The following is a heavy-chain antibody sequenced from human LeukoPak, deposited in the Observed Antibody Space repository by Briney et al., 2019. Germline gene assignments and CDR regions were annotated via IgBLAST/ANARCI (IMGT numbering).Heavy chain of an antibody. Sequence: GGSLRLSCAASGFTFSSYAMSWVRQAPGKGLEWVSAISGSGGSTYYADSVKGRFTISRDNSKNTLYLQMNSLRAEDTAVYYCAKERITMIVVVPLGAFDIWGQGTMVTVSS. CDR3: AKERITMIVVVPLGAFDI. D-gene: IGHD3-22*01. CDR2: ISGSGGST. V-gene: IGHV3-23*01. J-gene: IGHJ3*02. CDR1: GFTFSSYA.